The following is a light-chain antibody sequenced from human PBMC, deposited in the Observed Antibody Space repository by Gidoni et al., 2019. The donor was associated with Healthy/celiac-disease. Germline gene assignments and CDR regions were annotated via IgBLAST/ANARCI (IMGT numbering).Light chain of an antibody. Sequence: DIVMTQSPDSLAGSLGERATINCKSSQCVLYSSNNKTYLAWYQQKPGQPPKLLIYWASTRESGVPDRFSGSGSGTDFTLTIRSLQAEDVAVYSCQQYYSTPFTFGPGTKVDIK. CDR1: QCVLYSSNNKTY. J-gene: IGKJ3*01. V-gene: IGKV4-1*01. CDR3: QQYYSTPFT. CDR2: WAS.